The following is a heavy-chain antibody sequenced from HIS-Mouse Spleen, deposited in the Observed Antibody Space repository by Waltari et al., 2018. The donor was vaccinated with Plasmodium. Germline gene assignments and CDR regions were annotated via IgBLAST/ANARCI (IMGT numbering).Heavy chain of an antibody. J-gene: IGHJ4*02. CDR2: ISYDGSNK. CDR1: GLPFNSSA. D-gene: IGHD2-15*01. Sequence: QVQMVESGGGVVQPGRSLRLPCPASGLPFNSSARNWVRQASGKGLEWVAVISYDGSNKYYADSVKGRFTISRDNSKNTLYLQMNSLRAEDTAVYYCARDRRLAFDYWGQGTLVTVSS. V-gene: IGHV3-30-3*01. CDR3: ARDRRLAFDY.